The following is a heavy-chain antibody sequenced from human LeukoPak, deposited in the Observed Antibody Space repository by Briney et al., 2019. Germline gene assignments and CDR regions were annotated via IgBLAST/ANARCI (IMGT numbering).Heavy chain of an antibody. J-gene: IGHJ3*02. CDR1: GGSISSYY. D-gene: IGHD3-9*01. CDR3: ARARVLRYFDWSVAGRSNDAFDI. Sequence: NPSETLSLTCTVSGGSISSYYWSWIRQPPGKGLEWIGYIYYSGSTNYNPSLKSRVTISVDTSKNQFSLKLSSVTAADTAVYYCARARVLRYFDWSVAGRSNDAFDIWGQGTMVTVSS. CDR2: IYYSGST. V-gene: IGHV4-59*08.